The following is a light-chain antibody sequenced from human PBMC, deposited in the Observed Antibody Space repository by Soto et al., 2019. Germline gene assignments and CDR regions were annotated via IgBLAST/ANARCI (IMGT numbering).Light chain of an antibody. J-gene: IGKJ1*01. V-gene: IGKV4-1*01. CDR2: WAS. Sequence: DFVMTQSPDSLAVSLGERATINCKSSQSVLYSPNNNNYLSWYQQKPGQPPKLLIYWASTRESGVPDRFSGSGSGTDITLTISSLQAEDVAVYYCHQYINAPWTFGQGTKVEIK. CDR1: QSVLYSPNNNNY. CDR3: HQYINAPWT.